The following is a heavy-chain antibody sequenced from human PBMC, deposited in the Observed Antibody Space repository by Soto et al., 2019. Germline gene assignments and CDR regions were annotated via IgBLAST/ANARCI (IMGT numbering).Heavy chain of an antibody. CDR2: ISGSGGST. V-gene: IGHV3-23*01. D-gene: IGHD3-3*01. J-gene: IGHJ4*02. CDR1: GLTFSSYA. CDR3: AKPYYDFWSAYPGY. Sequence: GGSLRLSCAASGLTFSSYAMSWVRQAPGKGLEWVSAISGSGGSTYYADSVKGRFTISRDNSKNTLYLQMNSLRAEDTAVYYCAKPYYDFWSAYPGYWGQGTLVTVSS.